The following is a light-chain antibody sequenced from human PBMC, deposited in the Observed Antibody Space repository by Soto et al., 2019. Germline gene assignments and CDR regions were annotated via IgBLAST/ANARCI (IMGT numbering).Light chain of an antibody. J-gene: IGLJ1*01. CDR1: KLGDKY. CDR3: QAWDGSSYV. CDR2: QDT. V-gene: IGLV3-1*01. Sequence: SYELTQPPSVSVSPGQTASITCSGSKLGDKYIYWYQHLPGQSPLLGIYQDTKRPSGVPERFSGSNSGNTATLTISGTQAMDEADYYCQAWDGSSYVFGTGTKLTVL.